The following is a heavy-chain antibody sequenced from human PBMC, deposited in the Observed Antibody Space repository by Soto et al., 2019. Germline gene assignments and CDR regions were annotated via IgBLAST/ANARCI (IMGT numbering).Heavy chain of an antibody. V-gene: IGHV3-23*01. CDR2: ISGRDDST. CDR1: GFTFSSYA. D-gene: IGHD6-6*01. Sequence: EVQLFETGGGLVQPGESLSLSCAASGFTFSSYAMSWVRQAPGKGLEWVSVISGRDDSTYYADSVKGRFTISRDNSKNTLYLQMNSQRAEDTAVYYCAKRSSSSTFDYWGQGTLVTVSS. CDR3: AKRSSSSTFDY. J-gene: IGHJ4*02.